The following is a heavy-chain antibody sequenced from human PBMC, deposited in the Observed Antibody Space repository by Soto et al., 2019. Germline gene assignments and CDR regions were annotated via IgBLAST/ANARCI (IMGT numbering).Heavy chain of an antibody. J-gene: IGHJ4*02. D-gene: IGHD5-12*01. CDR3: ARGVRGVATIAIGFYLDY. Sequence: QVQLVESGGGVVQPGRSLRLSCAASGFIFNSYGMHWIRQAPGKGLEWVAVISYDGSNIFYADSVKGRFTISRDNSNNTLYLQMNSLRGHDTAVYYCARGVRGVATIAIGFYLDYWGQGTLVTTPS. V-gene: IGHV3-30*03. CDR1: GFIFNSYG. CDR2: ISYDGSNI.